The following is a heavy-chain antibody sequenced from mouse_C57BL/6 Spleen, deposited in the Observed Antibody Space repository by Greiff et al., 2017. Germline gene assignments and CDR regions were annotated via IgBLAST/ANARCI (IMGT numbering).Heavy chain of an antibody. CDR1: GFPFSSYA. V-gene: IGHV5-4*01. J-gene: IGHJ3*01. Sequence: LVESGGGLVKPGGSLKLSCAASGFPFSSYAMSWVRQTPEKRLEWVATISDGGSYTYYPDNVKGRFTISRDNAKNNLYLHMSHLKSEDTAMYYCARDRGGTWFAYWGQGTLVTVSA. CDR3: ARDRGGTWFAY. CDR2: ISDGGSYT. D-gene: IGHD4-1*01.